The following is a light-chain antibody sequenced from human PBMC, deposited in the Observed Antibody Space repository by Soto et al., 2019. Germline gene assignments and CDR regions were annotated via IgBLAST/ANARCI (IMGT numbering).Light chain of an antibody. J-gene: IGKJ1*01. V-gene: IGKV1-5*03. Sequence: DIQMTQSPSTLSASVGDRVTITCRASQRISTWLAWYQQKPGKAPKLLIYSASDLESGVPSRFSGSGFGTEFTLTITSLQPDDFATYYCQQYNSYSTFGPATFGQGTKVDI. CDR2: SAS. CDR3: QQYNSYSTFGPAT. CDR1: QRISTW.